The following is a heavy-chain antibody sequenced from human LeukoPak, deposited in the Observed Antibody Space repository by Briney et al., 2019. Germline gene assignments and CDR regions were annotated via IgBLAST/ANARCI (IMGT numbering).Heavy chain of an antibody. V-gene: IGHV3-48*03. D-gene: IGHD2-21*01. CDR2: ITASSTTI. CDR3: AKDPGACGHFNWFDP. CDR1: GFSFSNYE. J-gene: IGHJ5*02. Sequence: GSLRLSCAASGFSFSNYEMNWVRQAPGKGLEWISYITASSTTIYYADSVKGRFTISRDNAKNSLYLQMNGLRGEDTAVYYCAKDPGACGHFNWFDPWGQGTLVTVSS.